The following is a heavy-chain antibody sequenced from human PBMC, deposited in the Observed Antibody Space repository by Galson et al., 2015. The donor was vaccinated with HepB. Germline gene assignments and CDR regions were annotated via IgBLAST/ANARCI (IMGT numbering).Heavy chain of an antibody. V-gene: IGHV4-4*02. D-gene: IGHD3-10*01. J-gene: IGHJ5*02. Sequence: SETLSLTCVVSGGSISHDEWWSWVRQPPGKGLEWIGEIYHSGSTNYNPSLKSRVVISVDKSKNQFSLKLKSVTAADTAVYYCARVEGYGSGSYYNFWFDPWGQGTLVTVSS. CDR1: GGSISHDEW. CDR3: ARVEGYGSGSYYNFWFDP. CDR2: IYHSGST.